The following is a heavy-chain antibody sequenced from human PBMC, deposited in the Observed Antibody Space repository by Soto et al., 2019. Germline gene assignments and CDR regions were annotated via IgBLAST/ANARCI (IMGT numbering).Heavy chain of an antibody. V-gene: IGHV3-49*04. J-gene: IGHJ1*01. CDR3: TRASMGSADYYFQH. Sequence: GGSLRLSCTSSGLTFGDYAMSGVRQAPGKGLEWVGFIRSKAYGGTTEYAASVKGRFTISRDDSKSIAYLQMNSLKTEDTAVYYCTRASMGSADYYFQHWGQGTLVTVSS. D-gene: IGHD3-22*01. CDR2: IRSKAYGGTT. CDR1: GLTFGDYA.